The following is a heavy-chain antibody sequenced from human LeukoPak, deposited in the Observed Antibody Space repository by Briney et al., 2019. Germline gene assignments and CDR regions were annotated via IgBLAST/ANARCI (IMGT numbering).Heavy chain of an antibody. CDR1: GFTVSSNS. Sequence: GGSLRLSCTVSGFTVSSNSMSWVRQAPGKGLEWVSFIYSGGNTHYSDSVKGRFTISRDNAKNTLYLQMNSLRAEDTAVYYCARALYCSGGSCYSGPDYWGQGTLVTVSS. D-gene: IGHD2-15*01. CDR2: IYSGGNT. J-gene: IGHJ4*02. CDR3: ARALYCSGGSCYSGPDY. V-gene: IGHV3-53*01.